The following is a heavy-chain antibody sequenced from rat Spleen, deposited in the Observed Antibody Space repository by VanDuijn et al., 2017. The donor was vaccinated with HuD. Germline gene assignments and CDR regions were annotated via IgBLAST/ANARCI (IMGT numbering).Heavy chain of an antibody. CDR1: GFTFNNYG. J-gene: IGHJ2*01. Sequence: EVQLVESDGGLVQPGRSLKLSCTASGFTFNNYGMAWVRQAPTKGLEWVATISYDGISTYYRDSVKGRFTISRDNAKSSLYLQMDSLRSGDTATYYCGRHGYNSYFDYWGQGVMVTVSS. V-gene: IGHV5-29*01. CDR3: GRHGYNSYFDY. D-gene: IGHD1-9*01. CDR2: ISYDGIST.